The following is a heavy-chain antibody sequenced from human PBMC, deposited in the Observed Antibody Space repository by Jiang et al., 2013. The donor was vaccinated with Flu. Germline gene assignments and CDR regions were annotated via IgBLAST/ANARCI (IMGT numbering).Heavy chain of an antibody. CDR1: GDSISSYY. Sequence: GSGLVKPSETLSLTCIVSGDSISSYYWSWIRQPPGKGLEWIGYISYGGSANYNPSLRSRVTISIDTSKNQFSLKLTSVTAADTAVYYRAIGIFGESLGFWGHGTLVTVSS. D-gene: IGHD3-10*01. V-gene: IGHV4-59*01. CDR3: AIGIFGESLGF. J-gene: IGHJ5*01. CDR2: ISYGGSA.